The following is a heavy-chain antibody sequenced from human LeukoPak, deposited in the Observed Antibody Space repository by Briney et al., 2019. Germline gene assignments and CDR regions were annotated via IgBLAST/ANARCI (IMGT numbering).Heavy chain of an antibody. CDR3: ARDPKATVTTIFDY. CDR2: ISYDGSNK. Sequence: GRSLRLSCAASGFTFSSYAMHWVRQAPGKGLEWVAVISYDGSNKYYADSVKGRFTISRDNSKNTLYLQMNSLRAEDTAVYYCARDPKATVTTIFDYWGQGTLVTVSS. V-gene: IGHV3-30-3*01. J-gene: IGHJ4*02. CDR1: GFTFSSYA. D-gene: IGHD4-17*01.